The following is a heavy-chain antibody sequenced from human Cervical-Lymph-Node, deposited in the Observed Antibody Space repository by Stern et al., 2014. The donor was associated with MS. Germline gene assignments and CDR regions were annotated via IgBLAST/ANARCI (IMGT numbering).Heavy chain of an antibody. CDR3: ARPPPRRKWDDPNYGMDV. CDR2: IYPDDSDI. CDR1: GYTFTNNW. J-gene: IGHJ6*02. Sequence: EMQLVESGAEVKKPGESLKISCKGSGYTFTNNWIAWVRQMPGKGLEWMGIIYPDDSDIRYSPSLQGQVTISADKSITIASLTWSSLKAADSAVYYCARPPPRRKWDDPNYGMDVWGQGTTVTVSS. D-gene: IGHD1-1*01. V-gene: IGHV5-51*03.